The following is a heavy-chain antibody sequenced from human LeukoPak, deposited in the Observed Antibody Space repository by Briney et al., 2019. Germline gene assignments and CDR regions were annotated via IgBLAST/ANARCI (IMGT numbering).Heavy chain of an antibody. J-gene: IGHJ5*02. D-gene: IGHD3-9*01. CDR1: GYTFTSYG. Sequence: ASAKVSCKASGYTFTSYGISWVRQAPGQGLEWMGWISAYNGNTTYAQKLQGRVTMTTDTSTSTAYMELRSLRSDDTAVYYCARDYYDILTGVSRSYNWFDPWGQGTLVTVSS. V-gene: IGHV1-18*01. CDR2: ISAYNGNT. CDR3: ARDYYDILTGVSRSYNWFDP.